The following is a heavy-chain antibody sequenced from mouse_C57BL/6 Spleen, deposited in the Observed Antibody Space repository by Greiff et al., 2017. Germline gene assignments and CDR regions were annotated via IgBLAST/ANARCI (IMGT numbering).Heavy chain of an antibody. CDR2: INPNNGGT. CDR3: ARYDYDLYAMDY. J-gene: IGHJ4*01. CDR1: GYTFTDYD. D-gene: IGHD2-4*01. Sequence: VQLQQSGPELVKPGASVKISCKASGYTFTDYDMNWVKQSHGKSLEWIGDINPNNGGTSYNQKFKGKATLTVDKSSSTAYMELRSLTSEDSAVYYCARYDYDLYAMDYWGQGTSVTVSS. V-gene: IGHV1-26*01.